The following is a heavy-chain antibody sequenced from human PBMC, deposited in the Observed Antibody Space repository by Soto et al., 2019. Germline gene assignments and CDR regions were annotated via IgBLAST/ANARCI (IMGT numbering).Heavy chain of an antibody. CDR3: AVDTAMVPFDY. J-gene: IGHJ4*02. CDR1: GFTFSSYA. CDR2: ISYDGSNK. Sequence: QVQLVESGGGVVQPGRSLRLSCAASGFTFSSYAMHWVRQAPGKGLEWVAVISYDGSNKYYADSVKGRFTISRDNSKNTLYLQMNSLRAEDTAVYYCAVDTAMVPFDYWGQGTLVTVSS. D-gene: IGHD5-18*01. V-gene: IGHV3-30-3*01.